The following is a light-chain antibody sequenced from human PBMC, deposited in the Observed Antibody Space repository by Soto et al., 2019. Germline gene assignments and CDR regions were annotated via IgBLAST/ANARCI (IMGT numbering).Light chain of an antibody. CDR1: QSISSY. J-gene: IGKJ4*02. Sequence: DIQMTQSPSSLSASLGDRVTITCRASQSISSYLNWYQQKPGKAPKLLIYAASSLQSGVPSRFSGSGSGTDFTLTISSLQPEDFATYYCQQNDSTPRTFGEGTKVDI. CDR3: QQNDSTPRT. V-gene: IGKV1-39*01. CDR2: AAS.